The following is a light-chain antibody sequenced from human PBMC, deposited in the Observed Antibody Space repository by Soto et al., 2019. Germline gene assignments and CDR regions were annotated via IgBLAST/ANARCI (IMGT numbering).Light chain of an antibody. CDR1: QSVSSY. V-gene: IGKV3-11*01. J-gene: IGKJ3*01. Sequence: EIVLTQSPATLSLSPGERATLSCRASQSVSSYLAWYQQKPGQAPRLLSYDAFNRATGIPARFSGSGSGTDFTLPISSLEPEDFAVYYCQQRSSWPFTFGPGTKVDI. CDR3: QQRSSWPFT. CDR2: DAF.